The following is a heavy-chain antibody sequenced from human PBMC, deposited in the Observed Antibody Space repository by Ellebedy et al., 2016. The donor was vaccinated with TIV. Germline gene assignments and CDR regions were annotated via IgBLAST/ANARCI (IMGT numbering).Heavy chain of an antibody. D-gene: IGHD6-13*01. CDR1: GFTFRSND. CDR2: IGTATDT. J-gene: IGHJ3*02. CDR3: ARSGRLPAAGNNGAFDI. V-gene: IGHV3-13*01. Sequence: GESLKISXAASGFTFRSNDMHWVRQAPGKGLEWVSAIGTATDTYYSDSVKGRFTISRDNAENSLYLQMNSLRAGDTAMYFCARSGRLPAAGNNGAFDIWGQGTMVTVSS.